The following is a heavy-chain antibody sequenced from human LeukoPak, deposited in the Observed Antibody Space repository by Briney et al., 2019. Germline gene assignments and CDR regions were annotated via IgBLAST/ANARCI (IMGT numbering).Heavy chain of an antibody. Sequence: PGGSLRLSCAASGFTFSSYAMSWVRQAPGEGLEWVSAISGSGGSTYYADSVKGRFTISRDNSKNTLYLQMNSLRAEDTAVYYCAKEVTKKDIVVVPVSFGTTHYFDYWGQGTLVTVSS. J-gene: IGHJ4*02. CDR1: GFTFSSYA. V-gene: IGHV3-23*01. D-gene: IGHD2-2*01. CDR2: ISGSGGST. CDR3: AKEVTKKDIVVVPVSFGTTHYFDY.